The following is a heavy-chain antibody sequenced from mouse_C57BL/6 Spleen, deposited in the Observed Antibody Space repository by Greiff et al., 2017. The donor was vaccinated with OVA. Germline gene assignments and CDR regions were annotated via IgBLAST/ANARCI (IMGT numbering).Heavy chain of an antibody. D-gene: IGHD1-1*01. CDR1: GYTFTEYT. CDR2: FYPGSGSI. Sequence: QVQLQQSGAELVKPGASVKLSCKASGYTFTEYTIHWVKQRSGQGLEWIGWFYPGSGSIKYNEKFKDKATLTADKSSSTVYMELSRLTSEDSAVYFCSSHEVDYGSRPAGFAYWGQGTLVTVSA. J-gene: IGHJ3*01. CDR3: SSHEVDYGSRPAGFAY. V-gene: IGHV1-62-2*01.